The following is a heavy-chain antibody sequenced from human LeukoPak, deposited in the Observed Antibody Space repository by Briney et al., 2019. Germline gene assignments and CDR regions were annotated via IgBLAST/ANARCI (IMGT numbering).Heavy chain of an antibody. V-gene: IGHV4-31*03. J-gene: IGHJ4*02. CDR1: GGSISNGGYY. CDR2: IYDSGTT. D-gene: IGHD1-14*01. CDR3: ARGGDRRGFDY. Sequence: SETLSLTCTVSGGSISNGGYYWSWIRQHPGKGLEWIGYIYDSGTTYYNPALQSRVTISVDTSDNQFSLKLRSLTAADTAVYYCARGGDRRGFDYWGQGTLVTVSS.